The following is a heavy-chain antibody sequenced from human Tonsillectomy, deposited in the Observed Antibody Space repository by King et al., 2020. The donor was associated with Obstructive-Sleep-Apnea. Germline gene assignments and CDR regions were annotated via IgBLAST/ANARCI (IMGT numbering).Heavy chain of an antibody. J-gene: IGHJ4*02. CDR1: GYTFTSYG. Sequence: VQLVESGAEVKKPGASVKVSCKASGYTFTSYGISWVRQAPGQGLEWMGWISAYNGNTNYAQKLQGRVTMTTDTSTSTAYMELRSLRSDDTAVYYCARVSRYCSSTSCSYFDYWGQGTLVTVSS. CDR3: ARVSRYCSSTSCSYFDY. CDR2: ISAYNGNT. V-gene: IGHV1-18*01. D-gene: IGHD2-2*01.